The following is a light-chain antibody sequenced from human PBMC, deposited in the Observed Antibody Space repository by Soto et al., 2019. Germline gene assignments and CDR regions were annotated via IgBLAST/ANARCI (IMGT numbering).Light chain of an antibody. Sequence: IQMTQSPSTLSASVVDGVTITCRASQRISTWSAWYQKKPGKATKVLIYDSSYLESGVPSRFSGSGYGTEFILTISRLQPDDFVTYYCQHYGGMWTFGQGTKVDI. J-gene: IGKJ1*01. CDR2: DSS. CDR3: QHYGGMWT. V-gene: IGKV1-5*01. CDR1: QRISTW.